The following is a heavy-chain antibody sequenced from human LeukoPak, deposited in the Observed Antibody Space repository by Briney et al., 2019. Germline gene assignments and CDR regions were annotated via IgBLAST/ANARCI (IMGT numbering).Heavy chain of an antibody. CDR2: IYYSGST. V-gene: IGHV4-39*01. J-gene: IGHJ4*02. CDR3: AVSTASSSWYGAPFDS. D-gene: IGHD6-13*01. Sequence: PSETLSLTCTVSGVSISSSSYYWGWIRQPPGKGLEWIGSIYYSGSTYYNPSLKSRVTISVDTSKNQFSLKLSSVTAADTAVYYCAVSTASSSWYGAPFDSWGQGTLVTVSS. CDR1: GVSISSSSYY.